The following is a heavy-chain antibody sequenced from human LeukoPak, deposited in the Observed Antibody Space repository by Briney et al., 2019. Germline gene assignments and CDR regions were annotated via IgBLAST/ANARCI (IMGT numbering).Heavy chain of an antibody. D-gene: IGHD2-2*01. CDR2: ISYDGSNQ. CDR3: ARGGPYCSSSSCYVGVLELGY. J-gene: IGHJ4*02. Sequence: PGGSLRLSCAASGFTFSTYAMHWVRQAPGKGLQWVAVISYDGSNQYYADSVKGRFTISRDTSKNTLYLQMNSLRAEDTAVYYCARGGPYCSSSSCYVGVLELGYWGQGTLVTVSS. V-gene: IGHV3-30-3*01. CDR1: GFTFSTYA.